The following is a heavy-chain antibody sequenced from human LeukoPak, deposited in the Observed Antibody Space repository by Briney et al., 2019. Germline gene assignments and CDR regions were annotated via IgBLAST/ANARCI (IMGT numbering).Heavy chain of an antibody. J-gene: IGHJ3*02. CDR2: IYYSGST. Sequence: SETLSLTCTVSGGSISNYYGNWIRQPPGKGLEWIGNIYYSGSTNYNPSLKSRVTISVDTSKNQFSLKLSSLTAADTAVYYCARRGANSGSYSHFDIWGQGTMVTVSS. D-gene: IGHD1-26*01. CDR1: GGSISNYY. CDR3: ARRGANSGSYSHFDI. V-gene: IGHV4-59*01.